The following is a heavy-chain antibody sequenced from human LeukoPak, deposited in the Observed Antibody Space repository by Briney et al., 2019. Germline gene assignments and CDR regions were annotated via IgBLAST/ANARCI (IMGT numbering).Heavy chain of an antibody. CDR3: ARHIGRGMDV. D-gene: IGHD1-26*01. CDR1: GGSISSYY. J-gene: IGHJ6*02. Sequence: SETLSLTCTVSGGSISSYYWSWIRQPPGKGLEWIGYIYYNGDTNYSPSLKSRVTISVDTSKNQFSLRLSSVTATDTAVYYCARHIGRGMDVWGQGTTVTVSS. CDR2: IYYNGDT. V-gene: IGHV4-59*08.